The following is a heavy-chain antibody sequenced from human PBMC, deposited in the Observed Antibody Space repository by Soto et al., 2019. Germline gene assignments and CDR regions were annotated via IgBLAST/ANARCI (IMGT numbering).Heavy chain of an antibody. D-gene: IGHD3-10*02. CDR2: IYTSGST. CDR3: ARDGPVYARKWFDP. Sequence: SETLSLTCTVSGGSISSYYWSWIRQPAGKGLEWIGRIYTSGSTNYNPSLKSRVTMSVDTSKNQFSLKLSSVTAADTAVYYCARDGPVYARKWFDPWGQGTLVTVSS. CDR1: GGSISSYY. J-gene: IGHJ5*02. V-gene: IGHV4-4*07.